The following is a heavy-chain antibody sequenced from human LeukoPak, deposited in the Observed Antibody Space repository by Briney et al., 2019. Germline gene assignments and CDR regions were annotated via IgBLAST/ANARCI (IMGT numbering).Heavy chain of an antibody. D-gene: IGHD5-18*01. Sequence: ASVKVSCKASGYTFSTYDINWVRQAPGQGLEWMGWMNPKSGNTGYAQKVQDRVAMTTDTSTSTAYMELRSLRSDDTAVYYCARGSGYDQPRDWGQGTLVTVSS. CDR2: MNPKSGNT. CDR1: GYTFSTYD. V-gene: IGHV1-8*02. CDR3: ARGSGYDQPRD. J-gene: IGHJ4*02.